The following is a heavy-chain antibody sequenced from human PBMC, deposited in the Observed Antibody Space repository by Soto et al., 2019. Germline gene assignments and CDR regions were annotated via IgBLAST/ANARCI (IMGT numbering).Heavy chain of an antibody. CDR2: VSGSASNT. CDR1: GFAFSDYA. V-gene: IGHV3-23*01. Sequence: EVQLLEYGGGLAQPGGSLRLTCAASGFAFSDYAMSWVRQAPGKGLGWVSTVSGSASNTHYADSVKGRITISGDNSKTILFLQMDSLRAEDTALYYWANVPIGCGSNRCYTEGFDYWGQGTLVIVSS. D-gene: IGHD2-2*01. J-gene: IGHJ4*02. CDR3: ANVPIGCGSNRCYTEGFDY.